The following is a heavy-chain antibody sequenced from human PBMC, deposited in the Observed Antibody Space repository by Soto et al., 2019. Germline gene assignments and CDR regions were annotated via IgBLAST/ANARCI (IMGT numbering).Heavy chain of an antibody. V-gene: IGHV4-59*01. D-gene: IGHD4-17*01. CDR2: IYYSGST. CDR1: GGSISSYY. J-gene: IGHJ4*02. CDR3: ARTGAGDGDYGSDY. Sequence: QVQLQESGPGLVKPSETLSLTCTVSGGSISSYYWSWIRQPPGKGLEWIGYIYYSGSTNYNPSLKSRVTISVDTSKNQFSLKLSSVTAADTAVYYCARTGAGDGDYGSDYWGQGTLVTVSS.